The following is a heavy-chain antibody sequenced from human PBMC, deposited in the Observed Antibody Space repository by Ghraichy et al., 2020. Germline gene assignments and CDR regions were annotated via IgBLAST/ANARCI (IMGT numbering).Heavy chain of an antibody. J-gene: IGHJ6*03. CDR3: ARGAHYYYYYMDV. CDR1: GGSISNYY. Sequence: SETLSLTCTVSGGSISNYYWSWIRQPPGKGLEWIGYIYYSGSTNYNPSLKSRVTISVDTSKNQFSLKLSSVTAADTAVYYCARGAHYYYYYMDVWGKGTTVTVSS. CDR2: IYYSGST. V-gene: IGHV4-59*01.